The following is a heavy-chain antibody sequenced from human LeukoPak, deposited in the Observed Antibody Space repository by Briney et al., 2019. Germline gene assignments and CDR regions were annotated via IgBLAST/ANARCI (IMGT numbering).Heavy chain of an antibody. D-gene: IGHD6-13*01. CDR1: GFTFSSYT. Sequence: GGSLQLSCAASGFTFSSYTMNWVRQAPGKGLEWVSSISSSSYIYYADSVKGRFTISRDNAKNSLYLQMNSLRAEDTAVYYCASLSRWSVDYWGQGTLVTVSS. V-gene: IGHV3-21*01. CDR3: ASLSRWSVDY. CDR2: ISSSSYI. J-gene: IGHJ4*02.